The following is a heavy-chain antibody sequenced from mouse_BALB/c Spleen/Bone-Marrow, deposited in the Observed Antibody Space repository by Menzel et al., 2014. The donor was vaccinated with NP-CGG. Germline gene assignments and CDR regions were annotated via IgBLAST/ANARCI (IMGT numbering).Heavy chain of an antibody. CDR3: ARPIFL. Sequence: EVQLQQSGAELVKPGASVKLSCTASGFNIKDTYMHWVKQRPEQGLEWIGRIDPANGNTKYDPKFQGKATITADTSSNXAFLQLSSLTSEDTAVYYCARPIFLWGQGTSVTVSS. CDR1: GFNIKDTY. J-gene: IGHJ4*01. V-gene: IGHV14-3*02. CDR2: IDPANGNT.